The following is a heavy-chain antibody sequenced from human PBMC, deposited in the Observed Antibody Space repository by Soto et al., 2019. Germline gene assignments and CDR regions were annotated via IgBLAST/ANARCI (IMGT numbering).Heavy chain of an antibody. CDR1: GGSISSYY. D-gene: IGHD3-22*01. CDR3: AREGYSSGYYYYYGMDV. V-gene: IGHV4-59*01. Sequence: SATLSLTCTVSGGSISSYYWSWIPQPPGKGLEWIGYIYYSGSTNYNPSLKSRVTISVDTSKNQFSLKLSSVTAADTAVYYCAREGYSSGYYYYYGMDVWGQGTTVTVS. J-gene: IGHJ6*02. CDR2: IYYSGST.